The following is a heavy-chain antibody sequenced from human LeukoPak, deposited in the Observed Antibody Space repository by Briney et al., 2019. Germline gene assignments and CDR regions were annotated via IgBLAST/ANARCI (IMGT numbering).Heavy chain of an antibody. CDR3: ARDYGDYGGYFDY. CDR1: GFTFSSFG. V-gene: IGHV3-33*08. CDR2: IWYDGSNK. D-gene: IGHD4-17*01. Sequence: GGSLRLSCEASGFTFSSFGMHWVRQGPGKGLEWVAVIWYDGSNKKYADSVKGRFTISRDNSKKAVYLQMNSLRVEDTAVYYCARDYGDYGGYFDYWGQGTLVTVSA. J-gene: IGHJ4*02.